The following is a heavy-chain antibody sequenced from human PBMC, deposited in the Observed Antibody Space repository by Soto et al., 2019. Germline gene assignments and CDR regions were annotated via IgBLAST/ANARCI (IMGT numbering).Heavy chain of an antibody. V-gene: IGHV1-69*01. J-gene: IGHJ5*02. CDR1: GGTFSSYA. CDR3: ARGGGYCSGGSCSQNWFDP. CDR2: IIPIFGTA. D-gene: IGHD2-15*01. Sequence: QVQLVQSGAEVKKPGSSVKVSCKASGGTFSSYAISWVRQAPGQGLEWMGGIIPIFGTANYAQKFQGRVTMTADESTSTAYMELSSLRSEDTAVYYCARGGGYCSGGSCSQNWFDPWGQGTLVTVSS.